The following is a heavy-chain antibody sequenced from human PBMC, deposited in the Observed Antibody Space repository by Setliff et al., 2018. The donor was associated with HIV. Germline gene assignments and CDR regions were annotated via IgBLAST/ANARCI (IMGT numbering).Heavy chain of an antibody. D-gene: IGHD3-22*01. Sequence: GGSLRLSCAASGFTFDDYGMSWVRQAPGKGLEWVSGINWNGGSTGYADSVKGRFTISRDNAKDSLYLQMNSLRAEDTAIYYCAKGFSRIVAVISDYWGLGTLVTVSS. V-gene: IGHV3-20*04. J-gene: IGHJ4*02. CDR1: GFTFDDYG. CDR3: AKGFSRIVAVISDY. CDR2: INWNGGST.